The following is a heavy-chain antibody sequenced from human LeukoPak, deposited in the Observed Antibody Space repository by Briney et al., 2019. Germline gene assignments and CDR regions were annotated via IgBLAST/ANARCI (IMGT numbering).Heavy chain of an antibody. CDR2: ISGGNGAT. CDR3: AKSYYYGSGSPSLDY. J-gene: IGHJ4*02. V-gene: IGHV3-23*01. CDR1: GFTFSSYA. D-gene: IGHD3-10*01. Sequence: GGSLRLSCAASGFTFSSYAMTWVRQAPGKGLEWVSGISGGNGATYYADSVKGRFTISTDNSKNTLYLQMNSLRVEDTAVYYCAKSYYYGSGSPSLDYWGQGTLVTVSS.